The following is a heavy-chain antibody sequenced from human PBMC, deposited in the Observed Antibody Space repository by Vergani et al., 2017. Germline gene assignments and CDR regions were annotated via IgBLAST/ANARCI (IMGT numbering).Heavy chain of an antibody. CDR2: FDPEDGET. CDR1: GYTLTELS. D-gene: IGHD6-13*01. CDR3: ATSRPYSSSWYDAFDI. J-gene: IGHJ3*02. V-gene: IGHV1-24*01. Sequence: QVQLVQSGAEVKKPGSSVKVSCKASGYTLTELSMHWVRQAPGKGLEWMGGFDPEDGETIYAQKFQGRVTMTEDTSTDTAYMELSSLRSEDTAVYYCATSRPYSSSWYDAFDIWGQGTMVTVSS.